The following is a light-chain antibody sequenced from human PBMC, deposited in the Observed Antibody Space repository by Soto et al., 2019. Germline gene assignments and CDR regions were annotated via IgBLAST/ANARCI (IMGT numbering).Light chain of an antibody. J-gene: IGKJ1*01. CDR2: DAS. CDR1: QSVNKW. Sequence: DIQMTQSPSTLSASVGDRVTITCRASQSVNKWLAWFQQKPGKVPKLLIFDASTLQTGVPSRFGGGGSGTEFTLTISGLQPDDFATYYCQQYNSSWTFGQGTKVEIK. CDR3: QQYNSSWT. V-gene: IGKV1-5*01.